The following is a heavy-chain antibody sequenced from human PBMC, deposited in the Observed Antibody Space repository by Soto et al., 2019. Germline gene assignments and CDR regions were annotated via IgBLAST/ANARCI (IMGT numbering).Heavy chain of an antibody. CDR2: INWNGGST. CDR1: GFTFDDYG. V-gene: IGHV3-20*01. D-gene: IGHD3-16*02. J-gene: IGHJ5*02. Sequence: EVQLVESGGGVVRPGGFLRLSCAASGFTFDDYGMSWVRQAPGKGLEWVSGINWNGGSTGYADSVKGRFTISRDNAKNSLYLQMNSLRAEDTALYHCASVGGRLHLGELSSWGQGTLVTVSS. CDR3: ASVGGRLHLGELSS.